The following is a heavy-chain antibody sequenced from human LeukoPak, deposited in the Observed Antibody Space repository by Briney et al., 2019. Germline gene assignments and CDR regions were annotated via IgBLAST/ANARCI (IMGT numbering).Heavy chain of an antibody. V-gene: IGHV4-39*01. CDR2: IYYSGST. CDR1: GGSISSSSFY. Sequence: PSETLSLTCTVSGGSISSSSFYWGWLRQPPGTGLEWFGSIYYSGSTYQNPSLKSRVTISVDTSKNQFSLKLNSVTAADTAVYYCARSYCSSTSCYAVGAFDIWGQGTMVTVSS. J-gene: IGHJ3*02. CDR3: ARSYCSSTSCYAVGAFDI. D-gene: IGHD2-2*01.